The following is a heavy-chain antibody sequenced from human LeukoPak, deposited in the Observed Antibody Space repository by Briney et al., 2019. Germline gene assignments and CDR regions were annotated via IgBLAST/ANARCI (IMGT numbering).Heavy chain of an antibody. Sequence: GAPVKVSCXASGYTFTSYYMHWVRQAPGQGPEWMGIINPSGGSTSCAQKFQGRVTMTRDTSTSTLYMELSSLRSEDTAFYYCARRARGSWINDAFDIWGQGTMVTVSS. D-gene: IGHD2-2*03. CDR2: INPSGGST. CDR1: GYTFTSYY. CDR3: ARRARGSWINDAFDI. J-gene: IGHJ3*02. V-gene: IGHV1-46*01.